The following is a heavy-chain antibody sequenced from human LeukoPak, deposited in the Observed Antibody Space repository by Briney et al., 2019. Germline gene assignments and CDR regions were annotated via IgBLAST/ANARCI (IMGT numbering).Heavy chain of an antibody. D-gene: IGHD4-17*01. V-gene: IGHV3-23*01. CDR2: ISGDGGST. CDR1: GITFSNYA. CDR3: GRDLPTVTSIDY. J-gene: IGHJ4*02. Sequence: GGSLRLSCTASGITFSNYAMTWVRQAPGRGLEWVSIISGDGGSTIYADSVKGRFTISRDNAKNSLYLQMNSLRAEDTAVYYCGRDLPTVTSIDYWGQGTLVTVSS.